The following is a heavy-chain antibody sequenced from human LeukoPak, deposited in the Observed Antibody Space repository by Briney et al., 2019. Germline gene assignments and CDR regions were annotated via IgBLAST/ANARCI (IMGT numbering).Heavy chain of an antibody. Sequence: GGSLRLSCAASGFTVSTNYMSWVRQAPGKGLEWVSLIYSGGITQYADSVKGRFTISRDNSKNTLYLQMTSLRAEDTAVYHCARDGYYDSSDYRKHDGFDIWGQGTLVTVSS. D-gene: IGHD3-22*01. CDR2: IYSGGIT. J-gene: IGHJ3*02. V-gene: IGHV3-66*01. CDR1: GFTVSTNY. CDR3: ARDGYYDSSDYRKHDGFDI.